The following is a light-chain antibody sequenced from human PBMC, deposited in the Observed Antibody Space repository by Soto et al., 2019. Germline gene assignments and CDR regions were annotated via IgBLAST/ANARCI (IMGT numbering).Light chain of an antibody. CDR3: QTWGTGTSV. V-gene: IGLV4-69*01. CDR2: LNSDGSH. Sequence: QSVLTQSPSASASLGASVKLTCTLSSGHSSNAIAWHQQQPEKGPRYLMKLNSDGSHSKGDGIPDRFSGSSSGAERYLTISSLQSEDEADYYCQTWGTGTSVFGTGTKVTVL. J-gene: IGLJ1*01. CDR1: SGHSSNA.